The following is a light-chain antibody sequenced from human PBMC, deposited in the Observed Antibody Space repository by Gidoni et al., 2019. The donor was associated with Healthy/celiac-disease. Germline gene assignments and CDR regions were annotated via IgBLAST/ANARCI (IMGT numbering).Light chain of an antibody. CDR2: KAS. V-gene: IGKV1-5*03. CDR1: QSISSW. Sequence: DIQLTQSPSTLSASVGDRVTITCRASQSISSWLAWYQQKPGKAPKLLIYKASSVESGVQSRFSGSGSGTEFTLTISSLQPDDFETYYCQKYNSYSWTFGQGTKVEIK. J-gene: IGKJ1*01. CDR3: QKYNSYSWT.